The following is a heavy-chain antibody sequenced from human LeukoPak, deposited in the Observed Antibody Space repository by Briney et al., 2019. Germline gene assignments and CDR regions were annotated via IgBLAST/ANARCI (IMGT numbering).Heavy chain of an antibody. D-gene: IGHD2-2*01. CDR3: ARVGCSSTSCYEPYNWFDP. CDR1: GGTFSSYA. V-gene: IGHV1-69*01. Sequence: GSSVKVSCKASGGTFSSYAISWVRQAPGQGLEWMGGIIPIFGTANYAQKFQGRVTITADESTSTAYMELSSLRSEDTAVYHCARVGCSSTSCYEPYNWFDPWGQGTLVTVSS. CDR2: IIPIFGTA. J-gene: IGHJ5*02.